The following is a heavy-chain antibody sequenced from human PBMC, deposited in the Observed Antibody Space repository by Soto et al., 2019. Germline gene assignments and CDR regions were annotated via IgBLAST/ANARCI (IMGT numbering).Heavy chain of an antibody. V-gene: IGHV1-69*13. J-gene: IGHJ4*02. D-gene: IGHD2-8*01. CDR1: GGTFSSYA. Sequence: ASVKVSCKASGGTFSSYAISWVRQAPGQGLEWMGGIIPIFGTANYAQKFQGRVTITADESTSTAYMELSSLRSEDTAVYYCANGYCTNGVCLPGSDYFDYWGQGTLVTVSS. CDR3: ANGYCTNGVCLPGSDYFDY. CDR2: IIPIFGTA.